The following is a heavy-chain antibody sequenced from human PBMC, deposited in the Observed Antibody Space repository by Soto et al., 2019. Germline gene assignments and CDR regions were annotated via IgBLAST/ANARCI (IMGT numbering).Heavy chain of an antibody. V-gene: IGHV4-61*01. D-gene: IGHD5-12*01. CDR1: GGSVSSGSFY. CDR3: AASAPPATNYYYAMDV. J-gene: IGHJ6*02. CDR2: SYDSGST. Sequence: PSETLSLTCTVSGGSVSSGSFYWSWIRRPPGKGLEWIGYSYDSGSTNYNPSLRSRVTMSVDTSKSQFSLKLSSVTAADTAVYYCAASAPPATNYYYAMDVWGQGTTVTVSS.